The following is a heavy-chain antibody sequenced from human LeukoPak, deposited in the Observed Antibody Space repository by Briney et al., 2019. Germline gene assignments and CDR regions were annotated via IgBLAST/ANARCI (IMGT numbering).Heavy chain of an antibody. D-gene: IGHD1-7*01. CDR1: GFTFSSYS. J-gene: IGHJ5*02. Sequence: GGSLRLSCAASGFTFSSYSMNWVRQAPGKGLEWVSSISSGSSYIYYADSVKGRFTISRDNAKNSLYLQMNSLRAEDTAVYYCAREGMGTTFSAWFEPWGQGTLVTVSS. CDR2: ISSGSSYI. V-gene: IGHV3-21*01. CDR3: AREGMGTTFSAWFEP.